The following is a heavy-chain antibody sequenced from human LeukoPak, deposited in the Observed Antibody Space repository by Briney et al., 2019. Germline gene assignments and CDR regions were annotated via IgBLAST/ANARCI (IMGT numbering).Heavy chain of an antibody. CDR3: ARERVPTYYYDSSGLDY. Sequence: SVKVSCKASGGTFSSYAISWVRQAPGQGLEWMGGIIPIFGTANYAQKFQGRVAITADESTSTAYMELSSLRSEDTAVYYCARERVPTYYYDSSGLDYWGQGTLVTVSS. CDR2: IIPIFGTA. J-gene: IGHJ4*02. CDR1: GGTFSSYA. V-gene: IGHV1-69*13. D-gene: IGHD3-22*01.